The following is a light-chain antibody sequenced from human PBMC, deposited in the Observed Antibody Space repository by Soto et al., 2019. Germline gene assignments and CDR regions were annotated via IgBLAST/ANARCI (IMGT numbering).Light chain of an antibody. CDR1: QNVRNNF. J-gene: IGKJ4*01. Sequence: EIVLTRSPGTLSLSPGERATLSCRASQNVRNNFLAWYQQKPGQAPRFLIYGASTRATGIPDRFSGGGSGTDFTLTISRLEPEDSAVYYCQQFGNYPLTFGGGPTADIK. CDR2: GAS. V-gene: IGKV3-20*01. CDR3: QQFGNYPLT.